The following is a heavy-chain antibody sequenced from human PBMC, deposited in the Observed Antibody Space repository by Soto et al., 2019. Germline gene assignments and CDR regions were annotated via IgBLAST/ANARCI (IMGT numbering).Heavy chain of an antibody. CDR2: ISGSGVST. Sequence: GGSLRLSCAASGFTFSSYAMSWVRQAPGKGLEWVSAISGSGVSTYYADSVKGRFTISRDNSKNTLYLQMNSLRAEDTAVYYCAKSPGRYYYDSSGYYHYYDWGKGSLVPVSS. D-gene: IGHD3-22*01. V-gene: IGHV3-23*01. J-gene: IGHJ4*02. CDR3: AKSPGRYYYDSSGYYHYYD. CDR1: GFTFSSYA.